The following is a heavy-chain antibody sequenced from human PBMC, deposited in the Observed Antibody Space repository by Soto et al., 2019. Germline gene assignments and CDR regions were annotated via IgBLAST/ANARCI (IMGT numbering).Heavy chain of an antibody. Sequence: GESLKISCKGSGYSFTSYWINWVRQMPGKGLEWMGRIDPSDSYTNYSPSFQGHVTISFDKSISTAYLQWSSLKAADTAVYYCARALIQLWPHYYYGMDVWGQGTTVTVSS. CDR1: GYSFTSYW. V-gene: IGHV5-10-1*01. J-gene: IGHJ6*02. CDR2: IDPSDSYT. CDR3: ARALIQLWPHYYYGMDV. D-gene: IGHD5-18*01.